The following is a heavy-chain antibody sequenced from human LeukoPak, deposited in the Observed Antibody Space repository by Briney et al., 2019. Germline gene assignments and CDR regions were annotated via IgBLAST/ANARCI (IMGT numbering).Heavy chain of an antibody. J-gene: IGHJ5*02. V-gene: IGHV4-38-2*02. Sequence: SETLSLTCTVSGYSISSGYYWGWIRQPPGKGLEWIGSIYHSGSTYYNPSLKSRVTISVDTSKNQFSLKLSSVTAADTAVYYCARRMAAAAGEKNWFDPWGQGTLVTVSS. CDR1: GYSISSGYY. D-gene: IGHD2-15*01. CDR3: ARRMAAAAGEKNWFDP. CDR2: IYHSGST.